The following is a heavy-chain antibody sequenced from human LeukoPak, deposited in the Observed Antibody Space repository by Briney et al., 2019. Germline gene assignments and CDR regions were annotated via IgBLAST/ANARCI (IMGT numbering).Heavy chain of an antibody. CDR1: GGTFSRSG. D-gene: IGHD3-22*01. CDR2: IIPIFGTV. CDR3: ARDGAIFDSRGYYYLW. V-gene: IGHV1-69*13. Sequence: SVKVSCKASGGTFSRSGISWVRQAPGQGLEWMGGIIPIFGTVDYAQKFQGRVTITADESTSTAYMELTSLRSEDTAIYYCARDGAIFDSRGYYYLWWGQGTLVTVSS. J-gene: IGHJ4*02.